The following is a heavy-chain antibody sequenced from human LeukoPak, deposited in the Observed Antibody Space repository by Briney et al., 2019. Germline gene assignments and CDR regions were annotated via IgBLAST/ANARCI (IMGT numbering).Heavy chain of an antibody. CDR1: GFTFSSYG. V-gene: IGHV3-33*01. J-gene: IGHJ6*04. Sequence: PGGSLRLSCAASGFTFSSYGMHWVRQAPGKGLEWVAVIWYDGSNTYYADSVKGRLTISRDNSKNTLYLQMNSLRAEDTAIYYCATLLQGDGMDVWGKGTTVTVSS. CDR2: IWYDGSNT. CDR3: ATLLQGDGMDV. D-gene: IGHD4-11*01.